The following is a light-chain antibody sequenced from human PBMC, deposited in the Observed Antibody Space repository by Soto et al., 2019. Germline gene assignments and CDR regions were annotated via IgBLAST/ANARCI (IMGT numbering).Light chain of an antibody. CDR3: QQRSNWPRRLT. Sequence: EIVLTQSPATLSLSPGERATLSCRASQSVSSYLAWYQQKPGQAPRLLIYDASNRATGIPARFSGSGSGTDFTLTISSLAPEDFAVYYCQQRSNWPRRLTFGGGTKVEIK. CDR1: QSVSSY. CDR2: DAS. V-gene: IGKV3-11*01. J-gene: IGKJ4*01.